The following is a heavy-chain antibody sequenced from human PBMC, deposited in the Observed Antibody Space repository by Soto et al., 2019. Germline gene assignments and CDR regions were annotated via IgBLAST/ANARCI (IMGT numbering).Heavy chain of an antibody. CDR3: AKDMGGLYSSSSLFDY. J-gene: IGHJ4*02. V-gene: IGHV3-43*01. D-gene: IGHD6-6*01. Sequence: GGSLRLSCAASGFTFDDYTMHWVRQAPGKGLEWVSLISWDVGSTYYADSVKGRFTISRDNSKNSLYLQMNSLRTEDTALYYCAKDMGGLYSSSSLFDYWGQGTLVTVSS. CDR1: GFTFDDYT. CDR2: ISWDVGST.